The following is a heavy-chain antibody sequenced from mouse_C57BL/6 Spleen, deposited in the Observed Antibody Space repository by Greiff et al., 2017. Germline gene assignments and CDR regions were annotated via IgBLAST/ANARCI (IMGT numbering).Heavy chain of an antibody. CDR1: GYTFTNYW. J-gene: IGHJ4*01. Sequence: QVQLQQSGAELVRPGTSVKMSCKASGYTFTNYWIGWAKQRPGHGLEWIGDIYPGGGYTNYNEKFKGKATLTADKSSSTAYMQFSSLTSEDSAIYYCAREGVYGSSYAMDYWGQGTSVTVSS. CDR2: IYPGGGYT. V-gene: IGHV1-63*01. D-gene: IGHD1-1*01. CDR3: AREGVYGSSYAMDY.